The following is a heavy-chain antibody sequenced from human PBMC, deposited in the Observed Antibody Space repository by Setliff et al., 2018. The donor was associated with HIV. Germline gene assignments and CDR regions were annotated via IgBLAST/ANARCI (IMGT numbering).Heavy chain of an antibody. D-gene: IGHD2-21*01. J-gene: IGHJ4*03. CDR2: IWYDGGTK. CDR1: GFPFSVHG. Sequence: GGSLRLSCGASGFPFSVHGMHWVRQSPGKGLEWLAVIWYDGGTKYYADSLQGRFTISRDDSKNSVYLQMNTLGAEDTAVYYCARGQFRLRPDSLDLWGQGTLVTVSS. V-gene: IGHV3-33*01. CDR3: ARGQFRLRPDSLDL.